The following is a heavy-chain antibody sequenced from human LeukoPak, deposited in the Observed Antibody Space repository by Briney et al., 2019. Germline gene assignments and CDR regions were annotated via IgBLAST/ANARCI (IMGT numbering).Heavy chain of an antibody. Sequence: SVKVSCKASGGTFSSYAISWVRQAPGQGLEWMGGIIPIFGTANYAQKFQGRVMITTDESTSTAYMELSSLRSEDTAVYYCASRGTVEMATIYSYNWFDPWGQGTLVTVSS. CDR3: ASRGTVEMATIYSYNWFDP. D-gene: IGHD5-24*01. J-gene: IGHJ5*02. CDR2: IIPIFGTA. CDR1: GGTFSSYA. V-gene: IGHV1-69*05.